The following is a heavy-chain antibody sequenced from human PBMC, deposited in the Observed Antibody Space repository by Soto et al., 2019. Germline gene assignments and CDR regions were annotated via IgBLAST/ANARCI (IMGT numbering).Heavy chain of an antibody. J-gene: IGHJ4*02. CDR2: IYWADDK. CDR3: AHLMYFWSGYYILFDY. Sequence: QITLKESGPTLVKPTQTLTLTCTFSGFSLSTSGVGVGWIRQPPGKALEWLALIYWADDKRYSPSLKSRLTTTKDTSKNRVVITITNMDPVDTATYYCAHLMYFWSGYYILFDYWGQGTLVTVSS. D-gene: IGHD3-3*01. V-gene: IGHV2-5*02. CDR1: GFSLSTSGVG.